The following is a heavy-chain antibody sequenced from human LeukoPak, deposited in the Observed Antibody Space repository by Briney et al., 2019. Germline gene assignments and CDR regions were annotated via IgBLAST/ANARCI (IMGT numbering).Heavy chain of an antibody. V-gene: IGHV3-21*01. CDR1: GFTFSSYS. CDR2: ISSSSSYI. Sequence: PGGSLRLSCAASGFTFSSYSMNWVRQAPGKGLEWVSSISSSSSYIYYADSVKGRFTISRDNDKNSLYLQMNSLRAEDTAVYYCAISLAVAGKNWFDPWGQGTLVTVSS. D-gene: IGHD6-19*01. CDR3: AISLAVAGKNWFDP. J-gene: IGHJ5*02.